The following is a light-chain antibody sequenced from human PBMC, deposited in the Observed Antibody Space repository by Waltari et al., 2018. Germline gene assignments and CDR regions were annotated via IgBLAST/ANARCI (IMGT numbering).Light chain of an antibody. J-gene: IGLJ2*01. CDR1: SGDVGCFTL. V-gene: IGLV2-23*02. CDR3: CSYAGGSVI. Sequence: QSGLTQPASVSGSPGQSITTSCPARSGDVGCFTLVSCYQRPPGKAPKLIISEVNDQPSGVSNRFSGSKSGNTASLTISGLQAEDEADYYCCSYAGGSVIFGGGTKLTVL. CDR2: EVN.